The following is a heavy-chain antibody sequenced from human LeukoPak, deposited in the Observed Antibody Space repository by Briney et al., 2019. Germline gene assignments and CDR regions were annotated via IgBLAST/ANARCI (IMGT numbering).Heavy chain of an antibody. Sequence: ASVKVSCKAFGYTFTGYYMHWVRQAPGQGLEWMGRINPNSGGTNYAQKFQGRVTMTRDTSISTAYMELSRLRSDDTAVYYCARGTVSAVTNWFDPWGQGTLVTVSS. V-gene: IGHV1-2*06. J-gene: IGHJ5*02. CDR1: GYTFTGYY. D-gene: IGHD4-23*01. CDR2: INPNSGGT. CDR3: ARGTVSAVTNWFDP.